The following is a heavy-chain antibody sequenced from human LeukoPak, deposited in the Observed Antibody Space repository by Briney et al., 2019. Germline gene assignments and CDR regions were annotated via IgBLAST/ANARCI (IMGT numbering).Heavy chain of an antibody. CDR1: GGSFSDYY. D-gene: IGHD2-15*01. CDR2: SNDSGST. Sequence: SETLSLTCAVFGGSFSDYYWTWIRQPPGKGLEWIGESNDSGSTTFNRSLKRRVTVSVDTSKNLFSLKLSSVTAADTAVYYCARWVVVVVAATRGYNWFDPWGQGTLVTVSS. V-gene: IGHV4-34*01. CDR3: ARWVVVVVAATRGYNWFDP. J-gene: IGHJ5*02.